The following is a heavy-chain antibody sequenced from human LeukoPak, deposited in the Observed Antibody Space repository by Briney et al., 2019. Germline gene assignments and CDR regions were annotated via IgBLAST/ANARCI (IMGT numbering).Heavy chain of an antibody. J-gene: IGHJ5*01. Sequence: GGALRLSCPGSGFLFSSYEMHWLGPAPAREREGVSHIDSSGITIYYADSVKGRFTISRDNAKNSIYLQMDSLRVEDTAIYYCARRYCSGGVCYFFDSWGQGTLVTVSS. CDR3: ARRYCSGGVCYFFDS. CDR1: GFLFSSYE. CDR2: IDSSGITI. D-gene: IGHD2-15*01. V-gene: IGHV3-48*03.